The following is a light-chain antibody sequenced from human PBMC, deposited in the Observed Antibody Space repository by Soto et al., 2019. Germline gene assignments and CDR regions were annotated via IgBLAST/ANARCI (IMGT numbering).Light chain of an antibody. CDR1: QAISNY. J-gene: IGKJ4*01. V-gene: IGKV1-9*01. Sequence: DIQLTQSPSFLSASVGDRVTMTCRASQAISNYLGWYQQKQGKAPKLLIHAASALQRGVPSRFSGSGSETEFTLTLSSLQPEDFATYYCQQFNSYPLTFGGGTKVDNK. CDR3: QQFNSYPLT. CDR2: AAS.